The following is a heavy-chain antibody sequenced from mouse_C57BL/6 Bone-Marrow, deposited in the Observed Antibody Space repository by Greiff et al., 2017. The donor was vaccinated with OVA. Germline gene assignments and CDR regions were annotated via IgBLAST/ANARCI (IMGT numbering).Heavy chain of an antibody. V-gene: IGHV5-17*01. D-gene: IGHD2-5*01. CDR3: ARPRSNYPYYYAMDY. Sequence: EVQRVESGGGLVKPGGSLKLSCAASGFTFSDYGMHWVRQAPEKGLEWVAYISSGSSTIYYADTVKGRFTISRDNAKNTLFLQMTSLRSEDTAMYYCARPRSNYPYYYAMDYWGQGTSVTVSS. CDR1: GFTFSDYG. J-gene: IGHJ4*01. CDR2: ISSGSSTI.